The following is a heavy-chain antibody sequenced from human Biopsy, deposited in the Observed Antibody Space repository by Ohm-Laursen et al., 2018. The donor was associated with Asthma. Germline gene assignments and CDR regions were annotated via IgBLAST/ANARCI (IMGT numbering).Heavy chain of an antibody. J-gene: IGHJ5*02. V-gene: IGHV4-30-2*01. D-gene: IGHD3-3*01. CDR2: LYHRGTP. CDR3: ARIYDYWSGHYGFDP. Sequence: TLSLTCAVSGVSVGTRGYSWTWIRQTPGRGLEWIGYLYHRGTPYYNPSLRSRVAILEDKSRNQFSLNLKSVTAADTAVYYCARIYDYWSGHYGFDPWGQGTLVTVPS. CDR1: GVSVGTRGYS.